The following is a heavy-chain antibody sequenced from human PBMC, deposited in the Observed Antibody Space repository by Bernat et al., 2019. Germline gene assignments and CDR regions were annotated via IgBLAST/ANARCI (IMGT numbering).Heavy chain of an antibody. CDR2: ISSDGSSK. CDR3: ARDRPYMDN. J-gene: IGHJ4*02. CDR1: RFIFSNSP. D-gene: IGHD6-6*01. Sequence: QVQVVESGGGVVQPGRSLRLSCVISRFIFSNSPMHWVRQAPGKGLEWWAVISSDGSSKYYADTVKGRFTISRDNSKSTLYLQMNSLRLEDTAMYYCARDRPYMDNWGQGTLVTVSS. V-gene: IGHV3-30-3*01.